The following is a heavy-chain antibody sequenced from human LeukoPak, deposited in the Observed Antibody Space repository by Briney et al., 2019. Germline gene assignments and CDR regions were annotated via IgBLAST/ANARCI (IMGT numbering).Heavy chain of an antibody. CDR1: GFTFSSYS. D-gene: IGHD4-17*01. CDR2: IRSSGNTI. J-gene: IGHJ2*01. CDR3: ARGQDYGELGCYFDF. V-gene: IGHV3-48*04. Sequence: PGGSLRLSCAASGFTFSSYSMNWIRQAPGKGLEWVSNIRSSGNTIYYADAVKGRFTISRDIANNTLYLQMNSLRAEDTAVYYCARGQDYGELGCYFDFWGRGTLVTVSS.